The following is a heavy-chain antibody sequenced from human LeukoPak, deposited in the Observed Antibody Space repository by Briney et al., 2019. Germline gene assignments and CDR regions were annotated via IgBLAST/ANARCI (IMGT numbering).Heavy chain of an antibody. V-gene: IGHV4-34*01. CDR2: INHGGST. CDR3: AGHHIPNYYDSSGYKY. Sequence: PSETLSLTCAVYGGSFSGYYWSWIRQPPGKGLEWIGEINHGGSTNYNPSLKSRVTISVDTSKNQFSLKLSSVTAADTAVYYCAGHHIPNYYDSSGYKYWGQGTLVTVSS. D-gene: IGHD3-22*01. CDR1: GGSFSGYY. J-gene: IGHJ4*02.